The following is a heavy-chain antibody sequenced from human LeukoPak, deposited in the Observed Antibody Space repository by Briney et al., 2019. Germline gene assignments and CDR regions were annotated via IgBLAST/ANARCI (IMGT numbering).Heavy chain of an antibody. V-gene: IGHV3-30-3*01. D-gene: IGHD3-22*01. CDR1: GFTFSSYA. CDR3: ARDPTMIWAFDI. CDR2: ISYDGSNK. J-gene: IGHJ3*02. Sequence: GGSLRLSCAASGFTFSSYAMHWVRQAPGKGLEWVAVISYDGSNKYYADSVKGRFTISRDNSKNTLYLQMNSLRAEDTAVYYCARDPTMIWAFDIWGQGTMVTVSS.